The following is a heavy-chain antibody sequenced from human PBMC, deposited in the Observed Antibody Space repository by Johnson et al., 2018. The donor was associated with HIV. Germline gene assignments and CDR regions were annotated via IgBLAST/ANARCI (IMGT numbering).Heavy chain of an antibody. CDR2: ISYDGSNK. CDR3: ASGGWLEGAFDI. Sequence: QVQLVESGGGLVKPGGSLRLSCAASGFTFSNAWMSWVRQAPGKGLEWVAVISYDGSNKYYADSVKGRFTISRDNSKNTLYLQMNSLRAEDTAVYYCASGGWLEGAFDIWGQGTMVTVSS. V-gene: IGHV3-30*03. CDR1: GFTFSNAW. D-gene: IGHD6-19*01. J-gene: IGHJ3*02.